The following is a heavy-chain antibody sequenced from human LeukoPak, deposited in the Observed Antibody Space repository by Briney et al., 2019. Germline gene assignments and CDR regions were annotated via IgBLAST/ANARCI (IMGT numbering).Heavy chain of an antibody. J-gene: IGHJ4*02. CDR1: GFTFSSYG. Sequence: GGSLRLSCAASGFTFSSYGMHWVRQAPGKGLEWVAVISYDGSNKYYADSVKGRFAISRDNSKNTLYLQMNSLRAEDTAVYYCAKVGGELRDYWGQGTLVTVSS. CDR3: AKVGGELRDY. D-gene: IGHD1-7*01. CDR2: ISYDGSNK. V-gene: IGHV3-30*18.